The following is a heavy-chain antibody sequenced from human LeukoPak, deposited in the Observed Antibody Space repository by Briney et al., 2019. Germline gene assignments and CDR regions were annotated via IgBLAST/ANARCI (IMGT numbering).Heavy chain of an antibody. D-gene: IGHD1-1*01. CDR1: GFTFSSYG. V-gene: IGHV3-30*02. CDR2: IRYDGSNK. Sequence: GGSLRLSCAASGFTFSSYGIHWVRQAPGKGLEWVAFIRYDGSNKYYADSVKGRFTISRDNSKNTLYLQMNSLRAEDTAVYYCAKDSNWNDPPPMDIDYWGQGTLVTVSS. CDR3: AKDSNWNDPPPMDIDY. J-gene: IGHJ4*02.